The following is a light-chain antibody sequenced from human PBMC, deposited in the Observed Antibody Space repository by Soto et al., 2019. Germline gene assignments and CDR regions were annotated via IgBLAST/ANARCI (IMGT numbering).Light chain of an antibody. CDR3: QQYGSSPPWT. J-gene: IGKJ1*01. V-gene: IGKV3-20*01. CDR2: GAS. CDR1: QSVSSSY. Sequence: EIVLTQSPGTLSLSPGERATLSCRASQSVSSSYLAWYQQKPGQAPRLLIYGASSRATGTPDRFSGSGSGTDFTLTISRLEPADFAVYYCQQYGSSPPWTFGQGTKVDI.